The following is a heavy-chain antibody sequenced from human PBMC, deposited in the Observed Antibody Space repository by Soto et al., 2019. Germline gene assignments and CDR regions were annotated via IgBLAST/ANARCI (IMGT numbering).Heavy chain of an antibody. J-gene: IGHJ4*02. V-gene: IGHV1-8*01. CDR1: GYTFTSYD. D-gene: IGHD1-26*01. Sequence: ASVKVSCKASGYTFTSYDIHWVRQATGQGLEWMGWMNPYSGNIGYAQKFQGRVTMTRNTSISTAYMELSSLRSEDTAIYYCARVFTVRRGSGSDYWGQGTLVTVSS. CDR2: MNPYSGNI. CDR3: ARVFTVRRGSGSDY.